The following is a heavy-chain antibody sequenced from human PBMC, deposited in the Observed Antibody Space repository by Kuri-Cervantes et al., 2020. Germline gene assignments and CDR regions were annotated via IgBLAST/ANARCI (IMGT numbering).Heavy chain of an antibody. CDR3: ARARTPPYYFDY. CDR1: EYTFTSYD. J-gene: IGHJ4*02. V-gene: IGHV1-8*01. Sequence: ASVKVSCKASEYTFTSYDINWVRQATGQGLEWMGWMNPNSGNTGYAQKFQGRVTMTRNTSISTAYMELRSLRSDDTAVYYCARARTPPYYFDYWGQGTLVTVSS. CDR2: MNPNSGNT.